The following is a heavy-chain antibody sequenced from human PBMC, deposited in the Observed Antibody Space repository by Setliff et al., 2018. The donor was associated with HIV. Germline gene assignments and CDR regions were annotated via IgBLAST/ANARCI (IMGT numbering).Heavy chain of an antibody. CDR1: GGTFSSYA. V-gene: IGHV1-69*05. J-gene: IGHJ5*02. Sequence: GASVKVSCKASGGTFSSYAISWVRQAPGQGLEWMGGVIPISGTANYAQKFHGRVTITTDESTGTAYMELSSLRSQDTAVYYCARDFGGYCSSMSCPGLFDPWGQGTLVTVSS. CDR3: ARDFGGYCSSMSCPGLFDP. D-gene: IGHD2-2*01. CDR2: VIPISGTA.